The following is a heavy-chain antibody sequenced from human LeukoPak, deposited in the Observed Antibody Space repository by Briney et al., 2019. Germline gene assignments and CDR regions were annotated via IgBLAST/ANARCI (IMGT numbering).Heavy chain of an antibody. CDR2: ISYDGSNK. CDR3: AREGPERGYDARWDYYYGMDV. J-gene: IGHJ6*02. CDR1: GFTFSSYA. Sequence: PGRSLRLSCAASGFTFSSYAMRWVRQAPGKGLEGVAVISYDGSNKYYADSVKGRFTISRDNSKNTLYLQMNSLRAEDTAVYYCAREGPERGYDARWDYYYGMDVWGQGTTVTVSS. V-gene: IGHV3-30*04. D-gene: IGHD5-12*01.